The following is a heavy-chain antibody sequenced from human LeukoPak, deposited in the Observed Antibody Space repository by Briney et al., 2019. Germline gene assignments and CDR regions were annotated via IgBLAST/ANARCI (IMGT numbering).Heavy chain of an antibody. CDR2: INDKNTI. CDR3: AREGRPAVGTDWFDP. J-gene: IGHJ5*02. V-gene: IGHV3-48*02. Sequence: GRSLRLSCAASGFTFSTYSFNWVRQAPGKGLEWVAFINDKNTIYYADSVKGRFTISRDNSRNSLYLQMNSLRDEDTAVYYCAREGRPAVGTDWFDPWGQGTLVTVSS. CDR1: GFTFSTYS. D-gene: IGHD6-13*01.